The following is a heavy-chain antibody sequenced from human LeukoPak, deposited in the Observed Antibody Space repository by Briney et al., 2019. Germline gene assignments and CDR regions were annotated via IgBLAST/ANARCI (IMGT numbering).Heavy chain of an antibody. CDR2: IYYSGST. CDR1: SGSISSSSYY. CDR3: ARQEVYYYGSGSLDY. V-gene: IGHV4-39*01. Sequence: PSETLSLTCTVSSGSISSSSYYWGWIRQPPGKGLEWIGSIYYSGSTYYNPSLKSRVTISVDTSKNQFSLKLSSVTAADTAVYYCARQEVYYYGSGSLDYWGQGTLVTVSS. J-gene: IGHJ4*02. D-gene: IGHD3-10*01.